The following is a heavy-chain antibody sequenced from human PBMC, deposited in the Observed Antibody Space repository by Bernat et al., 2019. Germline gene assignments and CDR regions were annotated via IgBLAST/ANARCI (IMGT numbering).Heavy chain of an antibody. D-gene: IGHD6-19*01. CDR2: ISYDGSNK. CDR3: ASCKTSGWYEGYFQH. Sequence: QVQLVESGGGVVQPGRSLRLSCAASGFTFSSYAMHWVRQAPGKGLEWVAVISYDGSNKYYADSVKGRFTISRDNSKNTLYLQMNSLRAEDTAVYYCASCKTSGWYEGYFQHWGQGTLVTVSS. J-gene: IGHJ1*01. V-gene: IGHV3-30-3*01. CDR1: GFTFSSYA.